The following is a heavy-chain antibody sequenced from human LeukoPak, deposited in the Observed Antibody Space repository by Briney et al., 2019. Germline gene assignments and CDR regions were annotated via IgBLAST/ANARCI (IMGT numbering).Heavy chain of an antibody. Sequence: KPSETLSLTCTVSGGSISSSTSYWGWIRQPPEKGLEWISFISYSGTTFYNPSLKSRFTISVDASKNQLSLKLSSVTAADTAVCYCARQSRGSGSFADSWGQGTLVTVSS. CDR1: GGSISSSTSY. J-gene: IGHJ4*02. CDR3: ARQSRGSGSFADS. D-gene: IGHD3-10*01. V-gene: IGHV4-39*01. CDR2: ISYSGTT.